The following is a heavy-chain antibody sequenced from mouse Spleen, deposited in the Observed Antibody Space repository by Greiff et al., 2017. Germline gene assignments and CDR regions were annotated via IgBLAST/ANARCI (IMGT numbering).Heavy chain of an antibody. V-gene: IGHV5-6-4*01. CDR2: ISSGGSYT. J-gene: IGHJ4*01. D-gene: IGHD1-1*01. CDR3: TRDRDYYGSEYYAMDY. CDR1: GFTFSSYT. Sequence: EVNVVEPGGGLVKPGGSLKLSCAASGFTFSSYTMSWVRQTPEKRLEWVATISSGGSYTYYPDSVKGRFTISRDNAKNTLYLQMSSLKSEDTAMYYCTRDRDYYGSEYYAMDYWGQGTSVTVSS.